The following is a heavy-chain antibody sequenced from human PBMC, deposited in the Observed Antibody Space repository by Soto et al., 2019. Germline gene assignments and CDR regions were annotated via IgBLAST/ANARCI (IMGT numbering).Heavy chain of an antibody. Sequence: HVQLVESGGGVVQPGDSLRLSCAASGFMFSGYGMHWIRQAPGKGLEWVAVISHDGSEKYYGDSVKGRCTVSRDNSNNTLFLQIDSLRAEDTAVYYCAKLVGGVKAIGAPGDWLDPWGQGTLVTVSS. CDR2: ISHDGSEK. J-gene: IGHJ5*02. V-gene: IGHV3-30*18. D-gene: IGHD3-3*01. CDR3: AKLVGGVKAIGAPGDWLDP. CDR1: GFMFSGYG.